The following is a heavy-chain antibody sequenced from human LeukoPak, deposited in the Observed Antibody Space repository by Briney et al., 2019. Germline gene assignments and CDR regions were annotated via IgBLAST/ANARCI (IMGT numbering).Heavy chain of an antibody. CDR3: ATQNQGLFDY. CDR1: GFTFSSYA. D-gene: IGHD6-25*01. J-gene: IGHJ4*02. CDR2: ISGSGGGT. Sequence: GGSLRLSCAASGFTFSSYAMSWVRQAPGKGLEWVSAISGSGGGTYYADSVKGRFTISRDNSKNTLYLQMNSLRAEDTAVYYCATQNQGLFDYWGQGTLVTVSS. V-gene: IGHV3-23*01.